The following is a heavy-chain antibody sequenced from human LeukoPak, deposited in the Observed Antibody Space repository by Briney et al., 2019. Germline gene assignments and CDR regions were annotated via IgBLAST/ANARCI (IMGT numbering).Heavy chain of an antibody. V-gene: IGHV4-4*07. Sequence: SETLSLTCTVSGGSISSYYWSWIRQPAGKGLEWIGRIYTSGSTNYNPSLKSRVTMSVDTSKNQFSLKLSSVTAADTAVYYCAKKDTATPSGCYFDYWGQGTLVTVSS. CDR3: AKKDTATPSGCYFDY. CDR1: GGSISSYY. D-gene: IGHD5-18*01. J-gene: IGHJ4*02. CDR2: IYTSGST.